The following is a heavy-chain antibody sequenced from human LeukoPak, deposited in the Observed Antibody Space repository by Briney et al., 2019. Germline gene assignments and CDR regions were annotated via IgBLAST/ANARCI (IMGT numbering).Heavy chain of an antibody. V-gene: IGHV4-4*02. Sequence: PSGTLSLTCAVSGGSISSNNWWSWVRQPPGKGLEWIGEIYHSGSTTYNPSLKSRVTISVDKSKNQFSLELSSVAAADTAVYLCARKDSNYGGFDYWGQGTLVTVSS. J-gene: IGHJ4*02. D-gene: IGHD4-11*01. CDR1: GGSISSNNW. CDR3: ARKDSNYGGFDY. CDR2: IYHSGST.